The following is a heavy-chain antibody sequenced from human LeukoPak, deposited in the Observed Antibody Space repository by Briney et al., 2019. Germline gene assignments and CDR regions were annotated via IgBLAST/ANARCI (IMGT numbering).Heavy chain of an antibody. J-gene: IGHJ4*02. Sequence: SETLSLTCIVSGGSISSYYWSWIRQPAGKGLEWIGRMYFSRTPKYNPALESRVIMSVDTSKNRFSLKLTSVTAADTAVYYCARDAAIGAAGVFDSWGQGTLVIVSS. V-gene: IGHV4-4*07. CDR1: GGSISSYY. CDR3: ARDAAIGAAGVFDS. D-gene: IGHD6-13*01. CDR2: MYFSRTP.